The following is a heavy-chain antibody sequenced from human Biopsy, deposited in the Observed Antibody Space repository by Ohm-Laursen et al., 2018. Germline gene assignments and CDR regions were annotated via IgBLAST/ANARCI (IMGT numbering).Heavy chain of an antibody. V-gene: IGHV4-39*01. Sequence: PPGTLSLTCTVSGGSVSSNVAYWAWICQPPGKGLESIGSIFYSGITYYNPSLQSRVTMSVDTSKNQFSLNLTSVTAADTAVYYCARHPTGFWFDPWGQGTLVIVSS. J-gene: IGHJ5*02. CDR3: ARHPTGFWFDP. CDR1: GGSVSSNVAY. CDR2: IFYSGIT.